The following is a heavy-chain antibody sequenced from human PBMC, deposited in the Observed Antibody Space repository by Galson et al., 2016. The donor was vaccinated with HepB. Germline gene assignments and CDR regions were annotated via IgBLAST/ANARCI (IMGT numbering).Heavy chain of an antibody. CDR3: ATGSVAFAY. CDR1: GYTFTGYY. V-gene: IGHV1-2*02. Sequence: SVKVSCKASGYTFTGYYMHWVRQAPGQGLEWMAWINPNSGDTNYAQKFQGRVTVTSDTSIRTAYMESSRLPSDDTAVYYCATGSVAFAYWGHGTLVTVSS. J-gene: IGHJ4*01. CDR2: INPNSGDT.